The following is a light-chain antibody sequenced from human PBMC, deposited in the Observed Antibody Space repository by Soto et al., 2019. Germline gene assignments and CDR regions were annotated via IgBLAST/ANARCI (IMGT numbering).Light chain of an antibody. Sequence: QSALTQPASVSGSPGQSITISCTVGSYNFVSWYQQHPGKAPKVLIYEVSKRPSGVSDRFSGSKSGNTASLTISGLQAEDEADYYCSSDEGICTYVFGTGTKVTVL. CDR1: GSYNF. J-gene: IGLJ1*01. CDR3: SSDEGICTYV. V-gene: IGLV2-23*02. CDR2: EVS.